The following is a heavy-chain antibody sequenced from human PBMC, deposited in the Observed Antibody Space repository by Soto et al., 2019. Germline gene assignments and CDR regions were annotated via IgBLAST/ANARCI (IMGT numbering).Heavy chain of an antibody. D-gene: IGHD1-26*01. V-gene: IGHV3-23*01. Sequence: GGSLRLSCAASGFTFSKSAMNWVRQAPGKGLEWVAAISGSGGRTYYADSVQGRFTISRDNARNTVTLQMNSLRLEDTALYYCAKVHPDSGDLGPFDSWGQGDLVTVSS. J-gene: IGHJ4*02. CDR2: ISGSGGRT. CDR3: AKVHPDSGDLGPFDS. CDR1: GFTFSKSA.